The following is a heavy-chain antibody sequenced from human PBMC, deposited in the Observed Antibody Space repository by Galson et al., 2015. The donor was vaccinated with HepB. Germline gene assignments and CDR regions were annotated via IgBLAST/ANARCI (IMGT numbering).Heavy chain of an antibody. CDR3: AKDRSGYCSSNLDV. CDR1: GFTFENYA. V-gene: IGHV3-9*01. Sequence: SLRLSCAASGFTFENYAIHWVRQAPGKGLEWVSGISWNSDTIGYADSVKGRFTISRDNAKNSLYLQMNSLRVEDTAFYYCAKDRSGYCSSNLDVWGKGTTVTVSS. D-gene: IGHD2-2*01. CDR2: ISWNSDTI. J-gene: IGHJ6*04.